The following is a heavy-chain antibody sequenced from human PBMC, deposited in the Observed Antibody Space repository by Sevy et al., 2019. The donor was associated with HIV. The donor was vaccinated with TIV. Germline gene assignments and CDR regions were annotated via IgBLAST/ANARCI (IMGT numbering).Heavy chain of an antibody. CDR3: EGGGGYSV. CDR1: GFTFSNAW. J-gene: IGHJ4*01. V-gene: IGHV3-15*07. D-gene: IGHD3-22*01. CDR2: IKSKTDGGTT. Sequence: GGSLRLSCAASGFTFSNAWMNWVRQAPGKGLEWVGRIKSKTDGGTTDYAAPVKGRFTIWRDDSKNTLYLEMTGLKTEDTAVYYCEGGGGYSVWGHGALVTVSS.